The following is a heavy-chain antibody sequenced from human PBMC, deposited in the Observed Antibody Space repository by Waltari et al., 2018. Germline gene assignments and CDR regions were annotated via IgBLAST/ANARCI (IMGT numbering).Heavy chain of an antibody. CDR2: FDPEDGET. CDR1: GYTFTELS. V-gene: IGHV1-24*01. Sequence: QVQLVQSGAEVKKPGASVKVSCKVSGYTFTELSMHWVRQAPGNGLEWMGGFDPEDGETIYAQNFQGRVTMTEDTSTDTAYMELSSLRSEDTAVYYCATLGHCSFTSCPLGTDWFDPWGQGTLVTVSS. J-gene: IGHJ5*02. CDR3: ATLGHCSFTSCPLGTDWFDP. D-gene: IGHD2-2*01.